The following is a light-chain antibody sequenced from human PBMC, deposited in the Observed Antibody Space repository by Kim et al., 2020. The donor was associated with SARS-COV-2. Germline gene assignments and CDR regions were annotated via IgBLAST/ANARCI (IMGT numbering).Light chain of an antibody. CDR1: TSNTGTNY. CDR3: AAWDDSLSGWM. CDR2: RGN. J-gene: IGLJ3*02. V-gene: IGLV1-47*01. Sequence: QLVLTQPPSASGTPGQRITISCSGSTSNTGTNYVYWYQQLPGAAPKLLIFRGNQRPSGVPDRFSASKSGTSASLAISGLRSEDEADYYCAAWDDSLSGWMFGGGTQLTVL.